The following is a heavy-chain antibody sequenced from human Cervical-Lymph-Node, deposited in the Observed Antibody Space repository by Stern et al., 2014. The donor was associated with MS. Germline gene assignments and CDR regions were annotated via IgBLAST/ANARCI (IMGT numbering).Heavy chain of an antibody. D-gene: IGHD4-17*01. J-gene: IGHJ5*02. V-gene: IGHV2-5*02. CDR3: AHGGQDDGDYFAP. Sequence: QVTLRESGPALVKPTQPLTLTCTFSGFSLSTTGVSVGWIRQPPGNALEWPALIYWDGDTRYTPSLRSRLTITKDTSKNQVVLTMTNMDPVDTARYYCAHGGQDDGDYFAPWGQGTLVTVSS. CDR1: GFSLSTTGVS. CDR2: IYWDGDT.